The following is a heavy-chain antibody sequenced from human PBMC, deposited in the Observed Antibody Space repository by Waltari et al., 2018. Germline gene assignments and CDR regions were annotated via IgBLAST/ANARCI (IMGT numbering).Heavy chain of an antibody. CDR3: ARPNVDTAMVGYYYYGMDV. D-gene: IGHD5-18*01. Sequence: QVQLVQSGAEVKKPGASVKVSCQASGYTFTSYDINWVRQATGQGLEWMGWMNPNSGNTGYAQKFQGRVTMTRNTSISTAYMELSSLRSEDTAVYYCARPNVDTAMVGYYYYGMDVWGQGTTVTVSS. J-gene: IGHJ6*02. CDR2: MNPNSGNT. V-gene: IGHV1-8*01. CDR1: GYTFTSYD.